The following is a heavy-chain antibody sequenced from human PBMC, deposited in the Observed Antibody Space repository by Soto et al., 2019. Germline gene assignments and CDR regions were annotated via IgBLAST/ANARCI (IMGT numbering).Heavy chain of an antibody. Sequence: GASVKVSCKASGYTFTSYYMHWVRQAPGQGLEWMGIINPSGGSTSYAQKFQGRFTISRDNAKNTLYLQMNSLRVEDTAVYYCVRVGITFMRGRIRGDHYGLDVWGHGTTVTVSS. D-gene: IGHD3-10*01. CDR3: VRVGITFMRGRIRGDHYGLDV. J-gene: IGHJ6*02. CDR1: GYTFTSYY. V-gene: IGHV1-46*01. CDR2: INPSGGST.